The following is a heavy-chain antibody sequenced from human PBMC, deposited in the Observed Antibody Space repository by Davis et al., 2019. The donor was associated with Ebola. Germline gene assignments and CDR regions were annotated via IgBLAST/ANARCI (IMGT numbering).Heavy chain of an antibody. Sequence: PSETLSLTCTVSGGSIKNYYWSWIRQPPGRGLEWIGYIFDTGNTNSNPSLNSRVTISLDTSENQFSLSLSSVTAADTAVYYCARHYQHKWAWIPNLYFDLWGRGTLVTVSS. V-gene: IGHV4-59*01. CDR2: IFDTGNT. CDR1: GGSIKNYY. D-gene: IGHD1-26*01. CDR3: ARHYQHKWAWIPNLYFDL. J-gene: IGHJ2*01.